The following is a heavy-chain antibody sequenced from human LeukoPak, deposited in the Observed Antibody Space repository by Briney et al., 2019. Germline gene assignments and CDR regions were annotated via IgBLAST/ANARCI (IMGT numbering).Heavy chain of an antibody. J-gene: IGHJ5*02. CDR3: AREGYCSGGICYSTMNGFDP. CDR2: INPSGGST. CDR1: GYTFTSYY. Sequence: ASVKVSCKASGYTFTSYYMHCVRQAPGQGLEWMGIINPSGGSTSYAQTFQGRVTMTRDTSTSTVYIELSSLRSEDTAVYYCAREGYCSGGICYSTMNGFDPWGQGTLVTVSS. V-gene: IGHV1-46*01. D-gene: IGHD2-15*01.